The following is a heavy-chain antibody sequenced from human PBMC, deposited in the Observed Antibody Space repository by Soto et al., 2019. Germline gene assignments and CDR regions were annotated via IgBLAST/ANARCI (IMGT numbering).Heavy chain of an antibody. D-gene: IGHD6-25*01. CDR3: VTFKSGSGV. CDR1: GFTFSSAW. V-gene: IGHV3-15*01. CDR2: IKSKTDGGTT. J-gene: IGHJ4*02. Sequence: EVQLVESGGGLVKPGESLRLSCAASGFTFSSAWMTWVRQAPGRGLECIGRIKSKTDGGTTDYAAPVNARLTISRDDSKNTLYLQMNSLKTEDTAVYYCVTFKSGSGVWGQGTLVNVSS.